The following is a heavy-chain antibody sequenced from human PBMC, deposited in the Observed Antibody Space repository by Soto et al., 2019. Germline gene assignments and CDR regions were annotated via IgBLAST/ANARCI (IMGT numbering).Heavy chain of an antibody. D-gene: IGHD3-9*01. CDR3: ARDSMTGLNWFDP. CDR1: GFVSNDYD. J-gene: IGHJ5*02. V-gene: IGHV3-48*01. Sequence: GGSLRLSCATSGFVSNDYDIHWVRQAPGKGLEWVSYISSSSSTIYYADSVKGRFTISRDNAKNSLYLQMNSLRAEDTAVYYCARDSMTGLNWFDPWGQGTLVTVSS. CDR2: ISSSSSTI.